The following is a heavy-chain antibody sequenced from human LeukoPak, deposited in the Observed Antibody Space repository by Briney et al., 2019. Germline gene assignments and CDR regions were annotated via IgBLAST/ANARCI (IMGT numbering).Heavy chain of an antibody. CDR3: AREMRGDTALGYYYYYMDV. Sequence: GESLRLSCAASGFTFSSYSMNWVRQPPGKGLEWVSSISSSSSYIYYADSVKGRFTISRDNAKNSLYLQMNSLRAEDTAVYYCAREMRGDTALGYYYYYMDVWGKGTTVTVSS. D-gene: IGHD5-18*01. CDR1: GFTFSSYS. V-gene: IGHV3-21*01. J-gene: IGHJ6*03. CDR2: ISSSSSYI.